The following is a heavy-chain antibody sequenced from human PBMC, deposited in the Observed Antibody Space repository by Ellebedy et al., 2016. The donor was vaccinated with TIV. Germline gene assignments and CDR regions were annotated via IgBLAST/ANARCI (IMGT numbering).Heavy chain of an antibody. D-gene: IGHD6-6*01. CDR3: VRQRGTSIADRHIFDQ. CDR1: GGSFSGYY. Sequence: SETLSLXXAVYGGSFSGYYWSWIRQAPGKGLEWIGEINQSGSTNYIPSLKSRVTVSDDTSKNQFSLNLTSVTAADTAIYFCVRQRGTSIADRHIFDQWGQGTLVTVSS. CDR2: INQSGST. J-gene: IGHJ4*02. V-gene: IGHV4-34*01.